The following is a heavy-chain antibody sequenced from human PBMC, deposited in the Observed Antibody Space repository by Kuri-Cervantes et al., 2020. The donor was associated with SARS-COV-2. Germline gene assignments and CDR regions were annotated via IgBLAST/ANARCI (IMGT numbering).Heavy chain of an antibody. CDR3: ARDRSTMIVVAAPGTERAFDI. CDR2: IKQDGSEK. CDR1: GFAFSSYR. V-gene: IGHV3-7*01. D-gene: IGHD3-22*01. J-gene: IGHJ3*02. Sequence: ETLSLTCAASGFAFSSYRMSWVRQAPGKGLEWVANIKQDGSEKYYVDSVKGRFTISRDNAKNSLYLQMNSLRAEDTAVYYCARDRSTMIVVAAPGTERAFDIWGQGTMVTVSS.